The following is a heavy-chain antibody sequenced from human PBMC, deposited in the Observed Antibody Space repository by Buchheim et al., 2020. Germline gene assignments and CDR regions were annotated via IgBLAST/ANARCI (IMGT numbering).Heavy chain of an antibody. CDR1: GFTFTRYW. V-gene: IGHV3-7*03. Sequence: EVQLVESGGGLVQPGGSLRLSCAASGFTFTRYWMSWVRQAPGKGLEWVANIKQDGSEKYYVDSVKGRFTISRDNAKNSLYLQMNSLRAEDTAMYYCARGDTMVRGVNIFRSYNWFDPWGQGIL. D-gene: IGHD3-10*01. CDR3: ARGDTMVRGVNIFRSYNWFDP. J-gene: IGHJ5*02. CDR2: IKQDGSEK.